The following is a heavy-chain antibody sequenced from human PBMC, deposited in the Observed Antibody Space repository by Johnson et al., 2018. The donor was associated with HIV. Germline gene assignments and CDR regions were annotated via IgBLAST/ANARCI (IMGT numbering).Heavy chain of an antibody. CDR1: GFSVSNNY. CDR2: LYSGGHT. Sequence: VQLVESGGGLVQSGGSLRLSCGASGFSVSNNYMNWVRQAPGKGLEWVSVLYSGGHTYYADSVMGRFTISRDNSKNTLYLQMSSLKVEDTAMYYCARDGESQQLPLGDAFDVWGQGTMVIVSS. CDR3: ARDGESQQLPLGDAFDV. D-gene: IGHD6-13*01. J-gene: IGHJ3*01. V-gene: IGHV3-66*01.